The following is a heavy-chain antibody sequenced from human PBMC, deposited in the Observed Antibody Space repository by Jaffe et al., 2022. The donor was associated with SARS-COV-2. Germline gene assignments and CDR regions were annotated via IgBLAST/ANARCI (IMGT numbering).Heavy chain of an antibody. D-gene: IGHD2-21*01. J-gene: IGHJ4*02. CDR3: AREVPEAGLRLYDY. CDR2: TLFRSEWDT. Sequence: QVQLQQSGPGLVKPSQTLSLTCAISGDSVSSNSAAWAWIRQSPSRGLEWLGRTLFRSEWDTDYAVSVKSRIVINADTSKNQFSLQLNSVTPEDTAVYYCAREVPEAGLRLYDYWGRGTLVTVSS. CDR1: GDSVSSNSAA. V-gene: IGHV6-1*01.